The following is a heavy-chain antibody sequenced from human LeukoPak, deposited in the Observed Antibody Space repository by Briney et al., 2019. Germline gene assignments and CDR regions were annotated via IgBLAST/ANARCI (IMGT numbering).Heavy chain of an antibody. CDR2: TSYDESKK. J-gene: IGHJ6*04. CDR1: GFTFRIYA. CDR3: ARHYGGIRPNYYYFCFDL. V-gene: IGHV3-30-3*01. D-gene: IGHD4-23*01. Sequence: GGSLRLSCAASGFTFRIYALHWVRQAPGKGLEWVAVTSYDESKKYYADSVRGRFTISRDNSENTLYLQMNSLTAEDTAVYYCARHYGGIRPNYYYFCFDLWGKGTTVTVSS.